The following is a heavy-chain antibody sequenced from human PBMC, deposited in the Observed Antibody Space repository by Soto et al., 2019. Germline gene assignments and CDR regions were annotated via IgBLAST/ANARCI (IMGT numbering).Heavy chain of an antibody. CDR3: ASKVLGSTSLPLYWYFDL. Sequence: EVQLLESGGGLVQPGGSLRLSCEGSGFTFINYAMNWVRKAPGKGLEWVSAVSGGGDTTFYADSVKGRFTLSRDNSKNTVSLPITSLGVDDTAGYYWASKVLGSTSLPLYWYFDLWGRGTLFTVSS. V-gene: IGHV3-23*01. J-gene: IGHJ2*01. CDR2: VSGGGDTT. CDR1: GFTFINYA. D-gene: IGHD3-10*01.